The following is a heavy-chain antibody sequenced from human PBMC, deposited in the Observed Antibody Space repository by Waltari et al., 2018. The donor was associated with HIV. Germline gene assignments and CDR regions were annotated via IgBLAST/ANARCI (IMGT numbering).Heavy chain of an antibody. CDR2: MFHSGST. J-gene: IGHJ1*01. CDR1: GSAIRSGFS. CDR3: ARAQENSGGLAFQL. Sequence: QVKLQESGPGLVRPSETLSLNCTVSGSAIRSGFSWAWVRRPRGKGLEWIGSMFHSGSTYYNPSLKSRVTMSIDVTKNRFSLSLKSVTATDTALYYCARAQENSGGLAFQLWGLDTLVTVSS. D-gene: IGHD5-12*01. V-gene: IGHV4-38-2*02.